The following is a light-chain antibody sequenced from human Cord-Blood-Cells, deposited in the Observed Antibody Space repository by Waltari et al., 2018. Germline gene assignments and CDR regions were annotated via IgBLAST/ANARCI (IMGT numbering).Light chain of an antibody. CDR2: KAS. CDR3: QQYNSYSWT. CDR1: QSISSW. V-gene: IGKV1-5*03. J-gene: IGKJ1*01. Sequence: DIQMTQSPSTLSASVGDRVTITCRASQSISSWLAWYKQKPGKAPKLLIYKASSLESGVPSRFSGSGSGTEFTLTISSLQPDDFATYYFQQYNSYSWTFGQGTKVDIK.